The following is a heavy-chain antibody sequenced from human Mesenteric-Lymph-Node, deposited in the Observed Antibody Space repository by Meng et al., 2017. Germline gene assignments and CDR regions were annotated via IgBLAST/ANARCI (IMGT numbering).Heavy chain of an antibody. Sequence: EVQLVESGGGLVQPGGSLRLSCAASGFTFSTYWMHWVRQAPGKGLVWVSRINSDGTITTYADSVKGRFVISRDNAKNTLYLQMNTLRAEDMAVYYCAAAMGSFWGQGALVTVSS. CDR1: GFTFSTYW. J-gene: IGHJ4*02. CDR2: INSDGTIT. V-gene: IGHV3-74*01. CDR3: AAAMGSF. D-gene: IGHD5-18*01.